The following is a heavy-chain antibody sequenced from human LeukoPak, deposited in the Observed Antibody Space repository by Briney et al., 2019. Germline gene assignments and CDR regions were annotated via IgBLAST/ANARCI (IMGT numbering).Heavy chain of an antibody. V-gene: IGHV3-21*01. D-gene: IGHD7-27*01. J-gene: IGHJ6*03. CDR3: ARDRNWGLGARYYMDV. CDR1: GFTFSSYS. CDR2: ISSSSYI. Sequence: GGSLRLSCAASGFTFSSYSMNWVRQAPGKGLEWVSSISSSSYIYYADSVKGRFTISRDNAKNSLYLQMNSLRAEDTAVYYCARDRNWGLGARYYMDVWGKGTTVTISS.